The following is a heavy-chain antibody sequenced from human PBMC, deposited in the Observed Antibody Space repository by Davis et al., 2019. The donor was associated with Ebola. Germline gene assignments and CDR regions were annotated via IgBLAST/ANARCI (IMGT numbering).Heavy chain of an antibody. Sequence: PSETLSLTCTVYAGSISSYYWSWIRQPAGKGLEWIGRIYTSGSTNYNLSLKSRVTMSVDTSKNQFSLKLSSVTAADTAVYYCARISASYYYGPKGYYFDYWGQGTLVTVSS. J-gene: IGHJ4*02. D-gene: IGHD3-10*01. V-gene: IGHV4-4*07. CDR1: AGSISSYY. CDR2: IYTSGST. CDR3: ARISASYYYGPKGYYFDY.